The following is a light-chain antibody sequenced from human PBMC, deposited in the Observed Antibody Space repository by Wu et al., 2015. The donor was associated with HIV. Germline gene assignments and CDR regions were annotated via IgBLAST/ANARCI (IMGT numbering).Light chain of an antibody. CDR1: QSVSSY. Sequence: EIVLTQSPATLSLSPGERATLSCRASQSVSSYLAWYQQKPGQAPRLLIFGVSTRATGIPARFSGSGSGTEFTLTISSLQSEDFAIYFCQQYSQWPRTFGQGTKVDFK. CDR3: QQYSQWPRT. J-gene: IGKJ1*01. CDR2: GVS. V-gene: IGKV3-15*01.